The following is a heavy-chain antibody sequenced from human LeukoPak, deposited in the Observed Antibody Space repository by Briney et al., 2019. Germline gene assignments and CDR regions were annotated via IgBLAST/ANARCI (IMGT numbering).Heavy chain of an antibody. J-gene: IGHJ3*02. CDR1: GYTLTSYG. CDR3: ATVPDYCSGGSCYSGRAFDI. D-gene: IGHD2-15*01. CDR2: ISAYNGNT. V-gene: IGHV1-18*01. Sequence: GASVKVSCKASGYTLTSYGISWVRQATGQGLEWMGWISAYNGNTNYAQKLQGRVTMTTDTSTSTAYMELRSLRSDDTAVYYCATVPDYCSGGSCYSGRAFDIWGQGTMVTVSS.